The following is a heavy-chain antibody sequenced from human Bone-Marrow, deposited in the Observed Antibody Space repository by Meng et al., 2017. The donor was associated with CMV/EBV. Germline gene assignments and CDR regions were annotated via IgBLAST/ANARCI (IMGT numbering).Heavy chain of an antibody. J-gene: IGHJ4*02. V-gene: IGHV3-53*01. D-gene: IGHD1-26*01. Sequence: GGSLRLSCAASGFTVSSNYMSWVRQAPGKGLEWVSVIYSGGSTYYADSVKGRFTISRDNSKNTLYLQMNSLRAEDTAVYYCAKMPRSLGAATHLDYWGQGTLVTVSS. CDR3: AKMPRSLGAATHLDY. CDR1: GFTVSSNY. CDR2: IYSGGST.